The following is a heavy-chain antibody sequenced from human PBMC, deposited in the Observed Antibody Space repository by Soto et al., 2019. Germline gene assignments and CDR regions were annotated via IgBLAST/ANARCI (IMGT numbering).Heavy chain of an antibody. CDR3: ARGIRSGSYSIDV. Sequence: PGGSLRLSCAASGFTFSTSWMSWVRQAPGRGLEWVANIKQDGSEKYYGDSVKGRFTISRDNAKNSLYLQMNSLRAEDTAVYYCARGIRSGSYSIDVWGQGTTVTVSS. D-gene: IGHD6-19*01. CDR2: IKQDGSEK. V-gene: IGHV3-7*03. CDR1: GFTFSTSW. J-gene: IGHJ6*02.